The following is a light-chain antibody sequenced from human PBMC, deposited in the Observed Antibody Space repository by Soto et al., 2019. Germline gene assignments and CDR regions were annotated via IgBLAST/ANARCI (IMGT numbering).Light chain of an antibody. CDR2: EVS. Sequence: LTQPPSASGSPGQSVTISCTGTSSDVGGYNYVSWYQQHPGKAPKLMIYEVSKRPPGVPDRFSGSKSGNTASLTVSGLQAEDEADYYCSSYAGSYLFVFGTGTKVTVL. V-gene: IGLV2-8*01. CDR1: SSDVGGYNY. CDR3: SSYAGSYLFV. J-gene: IGLJ1*01.